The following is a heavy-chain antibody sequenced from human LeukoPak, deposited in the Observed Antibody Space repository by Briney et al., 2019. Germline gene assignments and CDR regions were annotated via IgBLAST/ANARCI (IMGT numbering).Heavy chain of an antibody. CDR2: ISGSGGST. J-gene: IGHJ4*02. CDR3: ARDLDPYYDFWSGYHPDY. CDR1: GFTFSIYA. D-gene: IGHD3-3*01. V-gene: IGHV3-23*01. Sequence: GGSLRLSCAASGFTFSIYAMSWVRQAPGKGLEWVSAISGSGGSTYYADSVKGRFTISRDNSKNTLYLQMNSLRAEDTAVYYCARDLDPYYDFWSGYHPDYWGQGTLVTVSS.